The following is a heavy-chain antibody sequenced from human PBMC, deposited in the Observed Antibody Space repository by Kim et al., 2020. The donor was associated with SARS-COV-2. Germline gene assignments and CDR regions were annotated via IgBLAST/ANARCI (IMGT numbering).Heavy chain of an antibody. V-gene: IGHV3-23*01. CDR3: AKIIWKIDDSSGYYYFGPFDY. D-gene: IGHD3-22*01. Sequence: GGSLRLSCAASGFTFSSYAMSWVRQAPGKGLEWVSAISGSGGSTYYADSVKGRFTISRDNSKNTLYLQMNSLRAEDTAVYYCAKIIWKIDDSSGYYYFGPFDYWGQGTLVTVSS. J-gene: IGHJ4*02. CDR2: ISGSGGST. CDR1: GFTFSSYA.